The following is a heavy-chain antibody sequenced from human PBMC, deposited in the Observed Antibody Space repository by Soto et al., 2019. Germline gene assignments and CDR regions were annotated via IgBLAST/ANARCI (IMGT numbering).Heavy chain of an antibody. Sequence: QVQLQQWGAGLLKPSETLSLTCAVYGGSFSDYYWTWIRQPPGKGLEWIGEIIHSGSTNFNPSLKSRVAISADTSRNQFSLRVTSVTAADTAVYYCAGREFASSSFHYYYYAVDVWGQGTTVTVSS. CDR2: IIHSGST. V-gene: IGHV4-34*12. CDR1: GGSFSDYY. D-gene: IGHD6-6*01. J-gene: IGHJ6*02. CDR3: AGREFASSSFHYYYYAVDV.